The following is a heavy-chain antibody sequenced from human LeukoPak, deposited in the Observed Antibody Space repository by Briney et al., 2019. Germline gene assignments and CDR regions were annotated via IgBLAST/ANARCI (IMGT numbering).Heavy chain of an antibody. D-gene: IGHD2-21*01. CDR2: IYHSGIT. CDR3: TRFSTASSRPAYY. V-gene: IGHV4-38-2*01. CDR1: SYSISTGYY. J-gene: IGHJ4*02. Sequence: SETLSLTCAVSSYSISTGYYWGWIRQSPGKGLEWIGNIYHSGITHYNPSLQGRVTLSVDTSKNQFSLNLNSVTAADTAVYYCTRFSTASSRPAYYWGQGTLVIVSS.